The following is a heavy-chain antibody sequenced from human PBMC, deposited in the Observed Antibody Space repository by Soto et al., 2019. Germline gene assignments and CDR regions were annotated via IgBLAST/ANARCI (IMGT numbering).Heavy chain of an antibody. Sequence: PGESLKISCKGSGYDFNSHWIGWVRQMPGQGLEWMGIIYPGDSDTRYNPSFQGRVTISADKSSSTAYLQWSTLEASDTAIYYCARVGIVATTKGQFDPWGQGTLVTVSS. J-gene: IGHJ5*02. CDR1: GYDFNSHW. V-gene: IGHV5-51*01. D-gene: IGHD5-12*01. CDR2: IYPGDSDT. CDR3: ARVGIVATTKGQFDP.